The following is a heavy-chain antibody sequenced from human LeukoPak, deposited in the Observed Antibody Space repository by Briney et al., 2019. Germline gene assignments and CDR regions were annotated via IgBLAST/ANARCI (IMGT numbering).Heavy chain of an antibody. J-gene: IGHJ4*02. V-gene: IGHV4-4*07. Sequence: SETLSLTCTVSGGSISSYHWSWVRQPAGKGLEWIGRIYNSGSTNYNPSLKSRVTMSVDTSKSQFSLKLSSVTAAVTAVYYCVRDEAVPGTFGQNWGQGTLVTVSS. CDR3: VRDEAVPGTFGQN. CDR2: IYNSGST. CDR1: GGSISSYH. D-gene: IGHD3-16*01.